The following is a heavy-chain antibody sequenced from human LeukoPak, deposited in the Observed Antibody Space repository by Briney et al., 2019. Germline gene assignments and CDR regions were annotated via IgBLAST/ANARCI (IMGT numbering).Heavy chain of an antibody. CDR3: ARYRWLHPSTPFDY. V-gene: IGHV3-30-3*01. CDR1: GFTFSSYA. J-gene: IGHJ4*02. D-gene: IGHD5-24*01. Sequence: GRSLRLSCAASGFTFSSYAMHWARQAPGKGLEWVAVISYDGSNKYYADSVKGRFTISRDNSKNTLYLQMNSLRAEDTAVYYCARYRWLHPSTPFDYWGQGTLVTVSS. CDR2: ISYDGSNK.